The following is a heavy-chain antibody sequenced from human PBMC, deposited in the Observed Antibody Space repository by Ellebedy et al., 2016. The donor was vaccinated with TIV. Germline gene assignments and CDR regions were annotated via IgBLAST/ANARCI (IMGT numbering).Heavy chain of an antibody. D-gene: IGHD3-9*01. CDR3: AAAIAQYYDILTGYYRAQANYYGMDV. CDR2: MNPNSGNT. CDR1: GYTFTSYD. V-gene: IGHV1-8*01. J-gene: IGHJ6*02. Sequence: ASVKVSCXASGYTFTSYDINWVRQATGQGLEWMGWMNPNSGNTGYAQKFQGRVTMTRNTSISTAYMELSSLRSEDTAVYYCAAAIAQYYDILTGYYRAQANYYGMDVWGQGTTVTVSS.